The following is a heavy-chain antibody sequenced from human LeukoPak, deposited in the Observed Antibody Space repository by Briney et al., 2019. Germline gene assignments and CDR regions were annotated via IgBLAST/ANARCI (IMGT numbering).Heavy chain of an antibody. V-gene: IGHV3-7*01. CDR2: IKQDGCEK. D-gene: IGHD2-2*01. CDR1: GFTFSNYW. Sequence: GGSLRLSCAASGFTFSNYWMSWVRQAPGKGLEWVAKIKQDGCEKYYVDSVKGRFTISRDNAKNSLSLQMNSLRAEDTAVYYCARDQGYCTSASCRGDAFDVWGQGSMISVSS. J-gene: IGHJ3*01. CDR3: ARDQGYCTSASCRGDAFDV.